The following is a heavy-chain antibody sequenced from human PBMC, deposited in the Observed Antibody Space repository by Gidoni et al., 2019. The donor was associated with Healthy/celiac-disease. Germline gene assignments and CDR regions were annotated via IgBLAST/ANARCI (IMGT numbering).Heavy chain of an antibody. V-gene: IGHV1-2*02. CDR2: INPNRGGT. CDR3: ARDRIGMDV. J-gene: IGHJ6*04. Sequence: QVQLVQSGAEVKKPGASVQVSCKASGYTFPGYYMHWVRQAPGQGLGWTGWINPNRGGTNYAQKFQGRVTMTRDTSISTAYMELSRLRSDDTAVYYCARDRIGMDVWGKGTTVTVSS. CDR1: GYTFPGYY.